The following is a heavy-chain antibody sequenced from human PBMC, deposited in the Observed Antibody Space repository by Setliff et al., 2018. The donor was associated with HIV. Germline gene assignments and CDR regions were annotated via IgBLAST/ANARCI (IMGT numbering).Heavy chain of an antibody. CDR3: ASYRKAERWLQLGGNFDY. J-gene: IGHJ4*02. CDR1: GGSICSSSYY. Sequence: SETLSLTCTVSGGSICSSSYYWGWIRQTPGKGLEWIGSIYYSGSTYYNPSLKSRVTISVDTSKNQFSLKLSSVTAADPAVYYCASYRKAERWLQLGGNFDYWGQGTLVTVSS. D-gene: IGHD5-12*01. CDR2: IYYSGST. V-gene: IGHV4-39*01.